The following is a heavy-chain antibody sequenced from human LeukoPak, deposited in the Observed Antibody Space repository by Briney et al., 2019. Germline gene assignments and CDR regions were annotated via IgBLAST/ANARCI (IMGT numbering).Heavy chain of an antibody. D-gene: IGHD4-17*01. CDR1: GYTLTELS. V-gene: IGHV1-24*01. CDR3: ARVREVCGDYHCRYYYYYYMDV. Sequence: GASVKVSCKVSGYTLTELSMHWVRQAPGKGLEGMGGFDPEDGETIYAQKFQGRVTMTTDTSTSTAYMELRSLRSDDTAVYYCARVREVCGDYHCRYYYYYYMDVWGKGTTVTVSS. CDR2: FDPEDGET. J-gene: IGHJ6*03.